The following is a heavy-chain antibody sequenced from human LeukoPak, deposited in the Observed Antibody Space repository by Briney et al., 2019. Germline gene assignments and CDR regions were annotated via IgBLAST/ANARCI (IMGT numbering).Heavy chain of an antibody. D-gene: IGHD4/OR15-4a*01. CDR3: ARGKLLCLIDY. Sequence: GGSLRLSCAASGFTFSSYEMNWVRQAPGKGLEWVSYISSSGTTIYYADSVKGRFTISRDNAKNSLYLQMNTLRAEDTAAYYCARGKLLCLIDYWGQGTLVTVSS. J-gene: IGHJ4*02. CDR1: GFTFSSYE. V-gene: IGHV3-48*03. CDR2: ISSSGTTI.